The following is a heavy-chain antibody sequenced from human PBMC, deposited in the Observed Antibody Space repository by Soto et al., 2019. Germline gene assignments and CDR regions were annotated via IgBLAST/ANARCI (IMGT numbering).Heavy chain of an antibody. D-gene: IGHD3-22*01. CDR3: AKTYDTSGRKLDP. CDR2: ISGSGGTT. CDR1: GFTFSSYG. V-gene: IGHV3-23*01. Sequence: EVQLLESGGGLVQPGGSLRLSGAASGFTFSSYGMSWVRQAPGKGLEWVTTISGSGGTTYYADSVKGRFTISRDNSKNTLFLQMNSLTAEDTAVYYCAKTYDTSGRKLDPWGQGTLVTVSS. J-gene: IGHJ5*02.